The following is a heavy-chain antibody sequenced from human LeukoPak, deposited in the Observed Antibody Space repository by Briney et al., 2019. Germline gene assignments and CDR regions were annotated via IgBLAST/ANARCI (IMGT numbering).Heavy chain of an antibody. V-gene: IGHV3-23*01. Sequence: PGGSLRLSCAASGFTFSSYAMSWVRQAPGKGLEWVSAISSSGGSTYYADSVKGRFTISRDNSKNTLYLQMNSLRAEDTAVYYCAKFYYGSGSYYFGYAFDIWGHGKMVTVSS. D-gene: IGHD3-10*01. CDR2: ISSSGGST. CDR1: GFTFSSYA. J-gene: IGHJ3*02. CDR3: AKFYYGSGSYYFGYAFDI.